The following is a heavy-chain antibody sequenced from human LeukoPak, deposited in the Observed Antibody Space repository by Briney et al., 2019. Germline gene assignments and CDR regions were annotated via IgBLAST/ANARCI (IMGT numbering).Heavy chain of an antibody. J-gene: IGHJ1*01. CDR1: GYTFTGCY. D-gene: IGHD3-9*01. CDR2: INPNSGGT. V-gene: IGHV1-2*06. Sequence: ASVKVSCKASGYTFTGCYMHWVRQAPGQGLEWMGRINPNSGGTNYAQKFQGRVTMTRDTSISTAYMELSRLGSDDTAVYYCARGRHVLRYFDWSGEYFQHWGPGTLVTVSS. CDR3: ARGRHVLRYFDWSGEYFQH.